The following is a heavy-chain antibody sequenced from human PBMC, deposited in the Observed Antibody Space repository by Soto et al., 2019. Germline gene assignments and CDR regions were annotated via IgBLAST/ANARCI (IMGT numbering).Heavy chain of an antibody. CDR3: ARGGAAHPNY. V-gene: IGHV3-48*02. Sequence: GGSLRLSCAASGFTFSHYGMNWVRQAPGKGLAWVSYISSSSATIQYADSVKGRFTISRDNAKNSLYLQMNSLRDEDTAVYYCARGGAAHPNYWGQGTLVTVSS. D-gene: IGHD6-6*01. CDR1: GFTFSHYG. J-gene: IGHJ4*02. CDR2: ISSSSATI.